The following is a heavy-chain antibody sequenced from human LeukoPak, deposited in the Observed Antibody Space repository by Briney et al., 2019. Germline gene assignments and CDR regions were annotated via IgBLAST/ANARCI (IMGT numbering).Heavy chain of an antibody. J-gene: IGHJ4*02. CDR3: ARARAGSVDY. CDR1: GFTFSSYA. D-gene: IGHD3-10*01. V-gene: IGHV3-30*04. CDR2: ISYDGIHK. Sequence: PGRSLRLSCAASGFTFSSYAMHWVRQAPGKGLEWAAVISYDGIHKYYADSIKGRFNISRDNSDHTLFLLVDSLRPDDTAVYYCARARAGSVDYWGQGTLVTVSS.